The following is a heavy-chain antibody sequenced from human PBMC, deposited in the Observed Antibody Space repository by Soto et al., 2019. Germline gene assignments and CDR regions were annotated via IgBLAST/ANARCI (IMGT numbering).Heavy chain of an antibody. J-gene: IGHJ3*02. CDR1: GFTFSSYW. D-gene: IGHD5-18*01. CDR2: IDSDGSST. V-gene: IGHV3-74*01. Sequence: EVQLVESGGGLVQPGGSLRLSCAASGFTFSSYWMHWVRQAPGKGLVWVSRIDSDGSSTSYADSVKGRFTISRDNAKTTLYLQMNSLRAEDTAVYHCARPAMVRVGAFDIWGQGTMVTVSS. CDR3: ARPAMVRVGAFDI.